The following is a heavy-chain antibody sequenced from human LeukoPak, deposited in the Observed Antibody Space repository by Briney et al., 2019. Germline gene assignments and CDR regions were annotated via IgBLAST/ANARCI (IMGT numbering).Heavy chain of an antibody. V-gene: IGHV4-4*02. J-gene: IGHJ4*02. CDR1: GGSITSTNY. CDR3: ARESTTVAGTFDY. D-gene: IGHD6-19*01. CDR2: VNLQGST. Sequence: SGTLSLTCGVSGGSITSTNYWTWVRQPPGKGLEWIGEVNLQGSTNYNPSLMGRVTISVDTSKNQFSLKLSSVTAADTAMYYCARESTTVAGTFDYWGQGTLVTVSS.